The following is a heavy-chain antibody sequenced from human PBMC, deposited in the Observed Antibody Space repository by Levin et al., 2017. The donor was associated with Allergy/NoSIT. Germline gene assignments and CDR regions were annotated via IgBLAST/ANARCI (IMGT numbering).Heavy chain of an antibody. CDR1: GFTFSSYW. V-gene: IGHV3-7*04. CDR2: IKQDGSEK. D-gene: IGHD4-17*01. J-gene: IGHJ4*02. CDR3: ARDLEDYGDYLLFDY. Sequence: GGSLRLSCAASGFTFSSYWMSWVRQAPGKGLEWVANIKQDGSEKYYVDSVKGRFTISRDNAKNSLYLQMNSLRAEDTAVYYCARDLEDYGDYLLFDYWGQGTLVTVSS.